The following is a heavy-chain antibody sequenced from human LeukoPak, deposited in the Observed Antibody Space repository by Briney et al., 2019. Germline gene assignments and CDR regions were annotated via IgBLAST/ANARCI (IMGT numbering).Heavy chain of an antibody. CDR1: GFTFSSYA. Sequence: GRSLRLSCAASGFTFSSYAMHWVRQAPGKGLEWVAIISWNSGTIGYADSVKGRFTISRDNAKNSLYLQMNSLRAEDTALYYCAKGRYSSGWDFDYWGQGTLVTVSS. CDR3: AKGRYSSGWDFDY. J-gene: IGHJ4*02. CDR2: ISWNSGTI. D-gene: IGHD6-19*01. V-gene: IGHV3-9*01.